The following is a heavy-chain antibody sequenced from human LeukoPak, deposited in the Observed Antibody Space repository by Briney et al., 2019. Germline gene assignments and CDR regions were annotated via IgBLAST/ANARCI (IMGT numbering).Heavy chain of an antibody. Sequence: SETLSHTCAVYGGSFSGYYWGSIRQPPGKGLEWIGEINHSGSTNYNPSLKSRVTISVDTSKNQFSLKLSSVTAADTAVYYCASLGYCSGGSCYSNCLDPWGQGTLVTVSS. J-gene: IGHJ5*02. V-gene: IGHV4-34*01. CDR2: INHSGST. D-gene: IGHD2-15*01. CDR1: GGSFSGYY. CDR3: ASLGYCSGGSCYSNCLDP.